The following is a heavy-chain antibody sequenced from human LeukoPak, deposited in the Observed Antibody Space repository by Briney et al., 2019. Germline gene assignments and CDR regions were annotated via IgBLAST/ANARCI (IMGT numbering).Heavy chain of an antibody. D-gene: IGHD3-3*01. J-gene: IGHJ4*02. V-gene: IGHV4-38-2*02. CDR2: IYHSGST. CDR1: GYSISSGYY. CDR3: ARGHDYDFWSGYYFGY. Sequence: SETLSLTCTVSGYSISSGYYWGWIRQPPGKELEWIGSIYHSGSTYYNPSLKSRVTISVDTSKNQFSLKLSSVTAADTAVYYCARGHDYDFWSGYYFGYWGQGTLVTVSS.